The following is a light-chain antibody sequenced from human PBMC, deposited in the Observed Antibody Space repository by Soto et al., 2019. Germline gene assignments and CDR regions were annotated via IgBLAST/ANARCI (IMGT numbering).Light chain of an antibody. J-gene: IGLJ2*01. V-gene: IGLV2-14*01. CDR2: EVK. Sequence: QYALTQPASVYGSPGQSITISCTRTTSDVGGYNYVSWYQQHPGKAPKLMIYEVKKRPSGVSNRFSGSKSGNTASLTISGLQAEDEADYYCNSYTSSNTLDVVFGGGTKLTVL. CDR1: TSDVGGYNY. CDR3: NSYTSSNTLDVV.